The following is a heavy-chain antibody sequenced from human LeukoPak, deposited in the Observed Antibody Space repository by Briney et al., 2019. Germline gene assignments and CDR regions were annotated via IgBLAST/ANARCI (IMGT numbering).Heavy chain of an antibody. CDR3: ARGDITMIVVLGYYFDY. CDR2: IKQDGSEK. Sequence: PGGNLRLSCAASGFTFSREWMRWVRQAPGKGQEWGANIKQDGSEKHYVDSVKGRFTISRDNAKNSLYLQMNSLRAEDTAVYYCARGDITMIVVLGYYFDYGAREPWSPSPQ. CDR1: GFTFSREW. J-gene: IGHJ4*02. V-gene: IGHV3-7*01. D-gene: IGHD3-22*01.